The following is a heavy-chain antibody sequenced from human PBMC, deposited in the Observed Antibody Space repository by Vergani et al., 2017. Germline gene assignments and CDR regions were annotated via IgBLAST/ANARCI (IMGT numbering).Heavy chain of an antibody. CDR3: VRDVRVSRT. Sequence: EVQLLESGGDLVQPGGSLRLSCAASGFTFIMHAMSWVRQAPGKGLEWVSYISRSSSTIYYADSVKGRFTISRDNAKNSLHLQMNNLRAEDTAVYYCVRDVRVSRTWGQGTLVAVSS. CDR1: GFTFIMHA. J-gene: IGHJ3*01. V-gene: IGHV3-48*01. CDR2: ISRSSSTI.